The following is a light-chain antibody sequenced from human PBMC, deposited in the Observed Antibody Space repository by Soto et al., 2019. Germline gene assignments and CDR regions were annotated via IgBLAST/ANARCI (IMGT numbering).Light chain of an antibody. J-gene: IGLJ2*01. CDR2: SNN. CDR1: SSNIGSNT. CDR3: AAWDDSLNGVV. Sequence: QSVLTQPPSASGTHGQRVTISCSGSSSNIGSNTVNWYQQLPGTAPKLLIYSNNQRPSGVPDRFSGSKSGTSASLAISWLQSEDEADYYCAAWDDSLNGVVFGGGTKLTVL. V-gene: IGLV1-44*01.